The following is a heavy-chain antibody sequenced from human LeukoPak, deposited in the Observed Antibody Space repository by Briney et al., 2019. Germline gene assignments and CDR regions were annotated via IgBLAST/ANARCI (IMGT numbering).Heavy chain of an antibody. V-gene: IGHV1-69*05. CDR3: ARSDHYVSNGYYDY. Sequence: SVKVSCKASGGTFSSYAISWVRQAPGQGLEWMGGIIPIFGTANYAQKFQGRVTITTDESTSTAYMELSSLRSEDTAVYYCARSDHYVSNGYYDYWGQGTLVTVSS. CDR1: GGTFSSYA. CDR2: IIPIFGTA. D-gene: IGHD3-22*01. J-gene: IGHJ4*02.